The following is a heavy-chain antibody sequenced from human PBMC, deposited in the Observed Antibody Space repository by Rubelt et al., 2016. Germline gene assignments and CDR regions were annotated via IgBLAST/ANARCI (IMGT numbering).Heavy chain of an antibody. CDR1: GGSFSGYY. V-gene: IGHV4-34*01. J-gene: IGHJ2*01. CDR2: IYYSGST. Sequence: QVQLQQWGAGLLKPSETLSLTCAVYGGSFSGYYWSWIRQPPGKGLEWIGSIYYSGSTYYNPSLKGRVTISVDTSKNQFSLELSSVTAADTAVYYCARRAMFEQLWQISYWYFDLWGRGTLVTVSS. D-gene: IGHD5-18*01. CDR3: ARRAMFEQLWQISYWYFDL.